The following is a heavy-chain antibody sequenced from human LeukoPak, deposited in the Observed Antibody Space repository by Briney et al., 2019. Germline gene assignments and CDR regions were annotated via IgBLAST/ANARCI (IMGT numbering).Heavy chain of an antibody. CDR3: ARAHGGNFYYFDY. CDR2: VYYSGST. CDR1: GGSISSYY. V-gene: IGHV4-59*01. J-gene: IGHJ4*02. Sequence: SETLSLTCTVSGGSISSYYWSWIRQPPGKGLEWIGYVYYSGSTNYNPSLKSRVTLSVDTSKNQFSLKLSSVAAADTAVYYCARAHGGNFYYFDYWGQGTLVTVSS. D-gene: IGHD4-23*01.